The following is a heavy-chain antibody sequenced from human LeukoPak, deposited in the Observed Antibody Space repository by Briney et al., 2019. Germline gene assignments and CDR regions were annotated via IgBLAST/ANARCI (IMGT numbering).Heavy chain of an antibody. V-gene: IGHV3-72*01. CDR3: ARVYSSDWSGSYFDY. CDR2: TRNKAYGYTT. J-gene: IGHJ4*02. CDR1: GFTLSDHY. D-gene: IGHD6-13*01. Sequence: GGSLRLSCAASGFTLSDHYMDWVRQAPGKGLEWVGRTRNKAYGYTTEYAASVKGRFTISRDDSKNSLYLQMDSLKTEDTAVYYCARVYSSDWSGSYFDYWGQGTLVTVSS.